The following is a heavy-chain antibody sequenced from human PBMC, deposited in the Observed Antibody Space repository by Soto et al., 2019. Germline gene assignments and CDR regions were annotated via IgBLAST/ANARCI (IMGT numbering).Heavy chain of an antibody. CDR3: AREDGVVGSSSAFDH. J-gene: IGHJ4*02. CDR1: GFTFSTYT. Sequence: EVQVVESGGGLVKPGGSLRLSCVCSGFTFSTYTMNWVRQAPGKGLEWVASINGRSNYVYYADSVKCRFTISRDNAKNSLYLQMNRLRAEDTAIYYCAREDGVVGSSSAFDHLGLGTLVTVSS. CDR2: INGRSNYV. V-gene: IGHV3-21*01. D-gene: IGHD1-26*01.